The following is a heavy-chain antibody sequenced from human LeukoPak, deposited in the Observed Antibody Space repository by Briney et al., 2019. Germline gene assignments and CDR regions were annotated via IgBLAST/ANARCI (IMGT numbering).Heavy chain of an antibody. J-gene: IGHJ4*02. D-gene: IGHD2-21*01. Sequence: SETLSLTCTVSGGSISSGGYYWSWIRQPPGKGLEWIGEINHSGSTNYNPSLKSRVTISVDTSKNQFSLKLSSVTAADTAVYYCARGGIYCGGVGCVDYWGQGTLVTVSS. CDR2: INHSGST. V-gene: IGHV4-39*07. CDR3: ARGGIYCGGVGCVDY. CDR1: GGSISSGGYY.